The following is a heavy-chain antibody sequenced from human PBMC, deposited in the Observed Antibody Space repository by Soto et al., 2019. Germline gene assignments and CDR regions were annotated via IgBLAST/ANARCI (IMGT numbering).Heavy chain of an antibody. CDR1: GGSISSGGYY. CDR2: IYYNGST. Sequence: QVQLQESGPGLVKPSQTLSLTCTVSGGSISSGGYYWSWIRQHPGKGLEWIGYIYYNGSTYYNPSLTSRVTRSVDPSKNRLSPKLSSVAAADTAVYYCARAGYYYEAGYRGQGTLVTVSS. J-gene: IGHJ4*02. D-gene: IGHD3-22*01. V-gene: IGHV4-31*03. CDR3: ARAGYYYEAGY.